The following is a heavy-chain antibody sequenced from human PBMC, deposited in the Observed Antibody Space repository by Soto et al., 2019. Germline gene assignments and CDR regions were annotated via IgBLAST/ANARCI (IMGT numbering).Heavy chain of an antibody. V-gene: IGHV3-7*01. D-gene: IGHD6-19*01. CDR1: GFTFSSYW. CDR3: ARVPSSGWWASYNWFDP. J-gene: IGHJ5*02. Sequence: LRLSCAASGFTFSSYWMSWVRQAPGKGLEWVANIKQDGSEKYYVDSVKGRFTISRDNAKNSLYLQMNSLRAEDTAVYYCARVPSSGWWASYNWFDPWGQGTLVTVSS. CDR2: IKQDGSEK.